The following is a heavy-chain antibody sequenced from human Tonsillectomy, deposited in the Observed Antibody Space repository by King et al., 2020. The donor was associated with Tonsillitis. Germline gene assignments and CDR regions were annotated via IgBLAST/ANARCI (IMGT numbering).Heavy chain of an antibody. CDR1: GFTFSDYD. Sequence: VQLVESGGGVVQPGRSLRLSCAASGFTFSDYDVHWVRQAPGKGLEWVAVISSDGSNKYYADSVEGRFTISRDNSKNTLYLQLNSLSDEDTALYYCARAPRPGHSGSWYYYFDLWGRGTLVTASS. J-gene: IGHJ2*01. D-gene: IGHD6-13*01. V-gene: IGHV3-30-3*01. CDR3: ARAPRPGHSGSWYYYFDL. CDR2: ISSDGSNK.